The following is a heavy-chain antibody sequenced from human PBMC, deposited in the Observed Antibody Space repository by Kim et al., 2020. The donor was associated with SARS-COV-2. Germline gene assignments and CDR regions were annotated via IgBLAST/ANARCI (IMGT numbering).Heavy chain of an antibody. J-gene: IGHJ5*02. D-gene: IGHD2-15*01. CDR1: GYPFTSYA. CDR2: INTNTGNP. CDR3: ARGYCSGDRCFHVVGCS. V-gene: IGHV7-4-1*02. Sequence: ASVKVSCKASGYPFTSYAMNWVRQAPGQGLEWMGWINTNTGNPTYAQALTGRFVFSLDTSVSTAYLLISDLKAEDTAVYYCARGYCSGDRCFHVVGCSWGQGTLVTVST.